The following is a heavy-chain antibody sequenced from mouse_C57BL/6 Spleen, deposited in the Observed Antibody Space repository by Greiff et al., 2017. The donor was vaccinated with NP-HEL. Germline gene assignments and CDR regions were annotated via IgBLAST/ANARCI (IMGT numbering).Heavy chain of an antibody. J-gene: IGHJ2*01. Sequence: QVQLQQPGAELVMPGASVKLSCKASSYTFTSYWMHWVKQRPGQGLEWIGEIDPSDSYTNYNQKFKGKSTVTVDKSSSTAYMQLSSLTSEDSAVYYCARTLYYGSSFYFDYWGQGTTLTVSS. D-gene: IGHD1-1*01. CDR2: IDPSDSYT. CDR3: ARTLYYGSSFYFDY. V-gene: IGHV1-69*01. CDR1: SYTFTSYW.